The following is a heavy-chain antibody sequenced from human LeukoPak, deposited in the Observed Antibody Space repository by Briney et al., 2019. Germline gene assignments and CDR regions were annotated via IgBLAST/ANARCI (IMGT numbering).Heavy chain of an antibody. V-gene: IGHV4-4*02. CDR3: ASDFGGSCYW. D-gene: IGHD2-15*01. J-gene: IGHJ4*02. CDR1: GGSIKSNNW. Sequence: SGTLSLTCAVSGGSIKSNNWWSWVRQPPGKGLEWIGEIYHSGSTNYNPSLESRVTVSVDESKNQFSLDLSSVTAADTAVYYCASDFGGSCYWWGQGTLVTVSS. CDR2: IYHSGST.